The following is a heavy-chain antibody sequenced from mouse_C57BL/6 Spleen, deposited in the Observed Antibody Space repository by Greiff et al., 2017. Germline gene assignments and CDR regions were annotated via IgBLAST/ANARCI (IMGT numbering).Heavy chain of an antibody. Sequence: VQLKESGGGLVKPGGSLKLSCAASGFTFSSYAMSWVRQTPEKRLEWVATISDGGSYTYYPDNVKGRFTISRDNAKNNLYLQMSHLKSEDTAMYYCARDGNYGAGFAYWGQGTLVTVSA. D-gene: IGHD2-1*01. CDR1: GFTFSSYA. V-gene: IGHV5-4*01. CDR2: ISDGGSYT. J-gene: IGHJ3*01. CDR3: ARDGNYGAGFAY.